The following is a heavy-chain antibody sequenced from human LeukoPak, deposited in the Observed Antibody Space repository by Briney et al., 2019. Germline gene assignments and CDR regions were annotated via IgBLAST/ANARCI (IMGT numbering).Heavy chain of an antibody. CDR2: ISSSSSYI. V-gene: IGHV3-21*06. D-gene: IGHD6-19*01. CDR1: GFTFSSYS. CDR3: ARDQAVAGIDY. Sequence: PGGSLRLSCAASGFTFSSYSMNWVRQAPGKGLEWVSFISSSSSYIYYADSVKGRFTISRDNAKNSLYLQMNSLRAEDTAVYYCARDQAVAGIDYWGQGTLVTVSS. J-gene: IGHJ4*02.